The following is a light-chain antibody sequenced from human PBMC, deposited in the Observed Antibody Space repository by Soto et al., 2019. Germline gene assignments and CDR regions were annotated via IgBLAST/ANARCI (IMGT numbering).Light chain of an antibody. V-gene: IGKV4-1*01. Sequence: DFVMTQSPDSLAVSLGERATINCRSSQTIFYSSNRKDYLAWYQQKPGQPPRVLIYWASTRESGVPDRFSGSGSGSDFTLTISNLQAEDVGVYYCQQYSTSPWTFGQGTKVEIK. CDR1: QTIFYSSNRKDY. CDR3: QQYSTSPWT. CDR2: WAS. J-gene: IGKJ1*01.